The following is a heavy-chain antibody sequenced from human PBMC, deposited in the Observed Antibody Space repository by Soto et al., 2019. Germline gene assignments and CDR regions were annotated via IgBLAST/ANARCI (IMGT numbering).Heavy chain of an antibody. Sequence: SENLSLTCAVYGGSFSGYYWSWIRQPPGKGLEWIGEINHSGSTNYNPSLKSRVTISVDTSKNQFSLKLSSVTAADTAVYYCARARGSIFGVVTYYYYGMDVWGQGTTVTVSS. CDR2: INHSGST. J-gene: IGHJ6*02. V-gene: IGHV4-34*01. CDR3: ARARGSIFGVVTYYYYGMDV. CDR1: GGSFSGYY. D-gene: IGHD3-3*01.